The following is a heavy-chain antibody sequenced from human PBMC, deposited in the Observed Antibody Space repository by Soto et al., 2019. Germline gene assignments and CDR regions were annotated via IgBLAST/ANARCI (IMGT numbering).Heavy chain of an antibody. D-gene: IGHD3-3*01. CDR1: GFTFSTYA. CDR2: INKNGGST. J-gene: IGHJ4*02. Sequence: ESGGGLVQPGGSLRLSCAASGFTFSTYAMSWVRQAPGKGLEWVSSINKNGGSTFYADSVKGRFTISRDNSKDTLFLQMNSLRAEDTALYYCAKRPSYDFVNWGQGTLVTVSS. CDR3: AKRPSYDFVN. V-gene: IGHV3-23*01.